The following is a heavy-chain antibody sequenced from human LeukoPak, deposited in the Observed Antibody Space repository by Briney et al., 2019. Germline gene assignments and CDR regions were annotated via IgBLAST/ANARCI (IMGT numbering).Heavy chain of an antibody. D-gene: IGHD6-13*01. J-gene: IGHJ5*02. CDR3: ARGRSIAAAGTNWFDP. CDR2: INTYNANT. CDR1: GYTFASYG. V-gene: IGHV1-18*01. Sequence: ASVKVSCKASGYTFASYGLNWVRQAPGQGLEWMGWINTYNANTNYAQRFQGRLTMTTDTSTSTACMDLRSLRSDDTAVYYCARGRSIAAAGTNWFDPWGQGTLVTVSS.